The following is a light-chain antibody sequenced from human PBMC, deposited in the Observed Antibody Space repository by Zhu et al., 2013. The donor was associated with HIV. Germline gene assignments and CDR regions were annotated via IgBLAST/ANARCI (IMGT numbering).Light chain of an antibody. CDR1: QSISNW. J-gene: IGKJ4*01. CDR3: QQSNSPPLT. Sequence: DIQMTQSPSTLSASVGGRVTITCRASQSISNWLAWYRQKPGEAPELLIYDASSLERGVPSRFSGSGYGTEFTLTITDLQPEDFATYYCQQSNSPPLTFGGGTKVDIK. V-gene: IGKV1-5*01. CDR2: DAS.